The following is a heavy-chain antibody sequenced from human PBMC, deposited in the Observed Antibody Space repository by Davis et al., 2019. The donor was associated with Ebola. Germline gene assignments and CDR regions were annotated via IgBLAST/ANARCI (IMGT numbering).Heavy chain of an antibody. CDR1: GYSFTTYW. Sequence: GESLKISCKGSGYSFTTYWIGWVRQMPGKGLEWMGIIYPGDSDTRYSPSFQGQVTISADKSISTAYLQWSSLKASDTAMYYCARLAGYCSSTSCYVEDAFDIWGQGTMVTVSS. CDR2: IYPGDSDT. J-gene: IGHJ3*02. D-gene: IGHD2-2*01. CDR3: ARLAGYCSSTSCYVEDAFDI. V-gene: IGHV5-51*01.